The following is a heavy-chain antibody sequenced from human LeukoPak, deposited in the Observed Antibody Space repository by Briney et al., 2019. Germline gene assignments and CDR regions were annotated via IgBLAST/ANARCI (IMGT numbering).Heavy chain of an antibody. D-gene: IGHD6-19*01. CDR1: GFTLSSYA. Sequence: GGSLRLSCAASGFTLSSYAMSWVRQGPGKGLEWVSAISVSGNTYHADSVKGRFTISRDNSKNTLYLQMNSLRAEDTAVYYCAKPAISSRGWYYDYWGQGTLVTVSS. J-gene: IGHJ4*02. V-gene: IGHV3-23*01. CDR3: AKPAISSRGWYYDY. CDR2: ISVSGNT.